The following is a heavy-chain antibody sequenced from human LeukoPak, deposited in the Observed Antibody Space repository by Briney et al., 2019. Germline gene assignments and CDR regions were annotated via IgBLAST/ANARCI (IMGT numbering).Heavy chain of an antibody. V-gene: IGHV4-59*01. CDR1: GGSFSTYY. D-gene: IGHD3-10*01. Sequence: PSETLSLTCTVSGGSFSTYYWSWIRQPPGKGLEWIGYIYYSGSTNYNPSLKSRVTISVDTSKNQFSLKLSSVTAADTAVYYCASLTARSGSSGYYGMDVWGQGTTVTVSS. CDR3: ASLTARSGSSGYYGMDV. CDR2: IYYSGST. J-gene: IGHJ6*02.